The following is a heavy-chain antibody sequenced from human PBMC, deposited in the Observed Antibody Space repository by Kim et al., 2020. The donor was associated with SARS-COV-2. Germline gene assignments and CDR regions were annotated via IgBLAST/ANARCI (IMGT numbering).Heavy chain of an antibody. CDR1: GGSVSSGSYY. CDR2: IYYSGST. Sequence: SETLSLTCTVSGGSVSSGSYYWSWIRQPPGKGLEWIGYIYYSGSTNYNPSLKSRVTISVDTSKNQFSLKLSSVTAADTAVYYCARAWADYDILTGYYLDALDMGGKGKRVTVSS. V-gene: IGHV4-61*01. D-gene: IGHD3-9*01. CDR3: ARAWADYDILTGYYLDALDM. J-gene: IGHJ3*02.